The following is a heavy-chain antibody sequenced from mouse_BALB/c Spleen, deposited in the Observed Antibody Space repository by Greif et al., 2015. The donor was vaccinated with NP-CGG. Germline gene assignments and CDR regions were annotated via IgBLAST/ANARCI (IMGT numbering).Heavy chain of an antibody. CDR2: IDPENGDT. CDR1: GFNIKDYY. CDR3: NAWAKFITTATWYFDV. Sequence: VQLQQSGAELVRSGASVELSCTASGFNIKDYYMHWVKQRPEQGLEWIGWIDPENGDTEYAPKFQGKATMTADTSSNTAYLQLSSLTSEDTAVYYCNAWAKFITTATWYFDVWGAGTTVTVSS. V-gene: IGHV14-4*02. D-gene: IGHD1-2*01. J-gene: IGHJ1*01.